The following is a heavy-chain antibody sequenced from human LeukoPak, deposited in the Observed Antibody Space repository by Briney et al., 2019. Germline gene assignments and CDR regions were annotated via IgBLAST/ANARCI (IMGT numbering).Heavy chain of an antibody. CDR3: ATPGSDKNGYSSGWYDY. D-gene: IGHD6-19*01. CDR1: GYTLTELS. V-gene: IGHV1-24*01. Sequence: ASVKVSCKVSGYTLTELSMHWVRQAPGKGLEWMGGFDPEDGGTIYAQKFQGRVTMTEDTSTDTAYMELSSLRSEDTAVYYCATPGSDKNGYSSGWYDYWGQGTLVIVSS. CDR2: FDPEDGGT. J-gene: IGHJ4*02.